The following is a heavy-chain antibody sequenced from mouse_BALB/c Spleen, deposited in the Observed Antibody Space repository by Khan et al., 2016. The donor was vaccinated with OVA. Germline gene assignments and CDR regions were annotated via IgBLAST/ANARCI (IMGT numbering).Heavy chain of an antibody. V-gene: IGHV2-9*02. CDR2: IWYGGRI. D-gene: IGHD2-1*01. CDR1: GFSLISYG. CDR3: AVNSGHYVEYFDV. Sequence: VQLKESGPGLVAPSQSLSITCTVSGFSLISYGIHWVRQPPGKGLEWMGVIWYGGRINYNSDMRARLSISPDNAKSQVFLKMNSLQIADTALYYCAVNSGHYVEYFDVWGAGTTVTVSS. J-gene: IGHJ1*01.